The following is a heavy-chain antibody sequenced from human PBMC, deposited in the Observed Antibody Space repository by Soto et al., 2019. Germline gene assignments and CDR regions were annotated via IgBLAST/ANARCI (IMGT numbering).Heavy chain of an antibody. Sequence: SETLSLTCTVSGGSISNYYWSWIRQPPGKGLEWIAYFYYTGSTNYNPSLRSRVTISVDTSKNQFSLKLSSVTAADTAVYYCAKYYYYSNTYFYRWFDFWGQGTLVTVSS. J-gene: IGHJ5*01. V-gene: IGHV4-59*08. CDR2: FYYTGST. D-gene: IGHD3-22*01. CDR3: AKYYYYSNTYFYRWFDF. CDR1: GGSISNYY.